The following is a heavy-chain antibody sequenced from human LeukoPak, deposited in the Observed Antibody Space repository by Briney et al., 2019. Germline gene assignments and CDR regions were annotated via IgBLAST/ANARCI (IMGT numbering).Heavy chain of an antibody. CDR2: INHSGST. D-gene: IGHD1-26*01. CDR3: ARRNRAGQGVDY. CDR1: GGSSSGYY. Sequence: SETLSLTCAVYGGSSSGYYWSWIRQPPGKGLEWIGEINHSGSTNYNPSLKSRVTISVDTSKNQFSLKLSSVTAADTAVYYCARRNRAGQGVDYWGQGTLVTVSS. V-gene: IGHV4-34*01. J-gene: IGHJ4*02.